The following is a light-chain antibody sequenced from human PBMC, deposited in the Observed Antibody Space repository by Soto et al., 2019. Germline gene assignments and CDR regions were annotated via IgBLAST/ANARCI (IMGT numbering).Light chain of an antibody. CDR3: AASYDSLNAVHV. Sequence: QSVLTQPPSASGTPGQRVTISCSGSSSNIGSNTVNWYQQLPGTAPKLLIYSNNQRPSGVPDRFSGSKSGTSASLAISGLQSEGEADYYCAASYDSLNAVHVFGPGTTLTVL. V-gene: IGLV1-44*01. J-gene: IGLJ1*01. CDR2: SNN. CDR1: SSNIGSNT.